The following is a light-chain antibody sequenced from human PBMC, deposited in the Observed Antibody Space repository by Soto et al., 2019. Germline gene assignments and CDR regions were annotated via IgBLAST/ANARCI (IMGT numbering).Light chain of an antibody. CDR3: QQRSNWPRT. CDR2: DAS. J-gene: IGKJ2*01. CDR1: QSISSY. Sequence: EIVLTQSPATLSLSPGERATLSCRASQSISSYLAWYQQNPGQAPRLLMYDASNRATGIPARFSGSGSGTDFTLTISRLEPEDFAVYYCQQRSNWPRTFGQGTKLEIK. V-gene: IGKV3-11*01.